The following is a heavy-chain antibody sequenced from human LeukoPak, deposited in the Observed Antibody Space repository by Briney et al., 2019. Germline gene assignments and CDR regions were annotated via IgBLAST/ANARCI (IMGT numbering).Heavy chain of an antibody. J-gene: IGHJ4*02. D-gene: IGHD3-10*01. CDR3: AKDLTMVRGAVSS. Sequence: GGSLRLSCAASGFTFSSYAMSWVRQAPGKGLEWVSAISGSGGSTYYADSVKGRFTISRDTSKNTLFLQMDSLRTEDTAVYYCAKDLTMVRGAVSSWGQGTLVTVSS. V-gene: IGHV3-23*01. CDR1: GFTFSSYA. CDR2: ISGSGGST.